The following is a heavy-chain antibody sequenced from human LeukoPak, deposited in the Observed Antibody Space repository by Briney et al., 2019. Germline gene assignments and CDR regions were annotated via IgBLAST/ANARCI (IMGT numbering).Heavy chain of an antibody. D-gene: IGHD3-10*01. CDR2: ISSTNYI. Sequence: GGSLRLSCAASGFTFSSYTMNWVRQAPGKGLEWVPSISSTNYIFYADSAKGRFSISRDNAKNSLYLQMTGLRAEDTAVYYCAREYGSGCLDYWGQGTLVTVSS. J-gene: IGHJ4*02. CDR3: AREYGSGCLDY. V-gene: IGHV3-21*01. CDR1: GFTFSSYT.